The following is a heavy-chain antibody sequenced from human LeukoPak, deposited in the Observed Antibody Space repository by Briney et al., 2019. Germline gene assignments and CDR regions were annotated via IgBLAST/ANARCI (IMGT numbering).Heavy chain of an antibody. CDR1: GFTFSSYG. J-gene: IGHJ4*02. V-gene: IGHV3-30*19. CDR2: ISYDGSNK. Sequence: GGSLRLSCAASGFTFSSYGMHWVRQAPGKGLEWVAVISYDGSNKYYADSVKGRFTISRDNSKNTLYLQMNSLRAEDTAVYYCAISPLIGYCSSTSCPAGYWGQGTLVTVSS. CDR3: AISPLIGYCSSTSCPAGY. D-gene: IGHD2-2*01.